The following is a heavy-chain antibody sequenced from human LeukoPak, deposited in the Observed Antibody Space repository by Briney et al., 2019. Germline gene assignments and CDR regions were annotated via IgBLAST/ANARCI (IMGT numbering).Heavy chain of an antibody. D-gene: IGHD3-22*01. CDR1: GGSISSSSFY. V-gene: IGHV4-39*07. CDR3: AKDRLYYYDSSGALDY. CDR2: IYYTGAT. Sequence: PSETLSLTCTVSGGSISSSSFYWGWVRQPPGKGLEWITSIYYTGATYYNPSLKSRVTIAVDTSKTQFSLKLRSVTAADTAVYYCAKDRLYYYDSSGALDYWGQGTLVTVSS. J-gene: IGHJ4*02.